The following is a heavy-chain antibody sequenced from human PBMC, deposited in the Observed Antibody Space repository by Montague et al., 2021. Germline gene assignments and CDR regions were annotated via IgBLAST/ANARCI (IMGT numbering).Heavy chain of an antibody. J-gene: IGHJ6*02. V-gene: IGHV4-59*01. CDR2: IYYSRRT. Sequence: SETLSLTCSVSGASISDYYWSWIRQPPGKGLEWIGYIYYSRRTNYNPSLESRVTISVDTSKNQFSLKLSSVTAADTAFYYCAVTNPYYYGMDVWGQGTTVTVSS. CDR1: GASISDYY. D-gene: IGHD1-14*01. CDR3: AVTNPYYYGMDV.